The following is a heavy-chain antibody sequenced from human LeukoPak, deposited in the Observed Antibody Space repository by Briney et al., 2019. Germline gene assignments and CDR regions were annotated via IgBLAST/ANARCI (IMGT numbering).Heavy chain of an antibody. J-gene: IGHJ4*02. CDR3: ARGNGYRDFDY. CDR1: GGSFSGYY. Sequence: SETLSLTCAVYGGSFSGYYWSWIRQPPGKGLEWIGEINHSGSTNYNPSLKSRVTISVDTSRNQFSLKLSSVTAADTAVYYCARGNGYRDFDYWGQGTLVTVSS. D-gene: IGHD5-18*01. V-gene: IGHV4-34*01. CDR2: INHSGST.